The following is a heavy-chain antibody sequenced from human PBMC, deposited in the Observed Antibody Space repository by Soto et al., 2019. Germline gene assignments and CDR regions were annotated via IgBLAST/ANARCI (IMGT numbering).Heavy chain of an antibody. Sequence: SETLSLTCTVSGGSFRSSDYYWGWIRQPPNKGLEWIGSMHYGGSTFYKQSLKSRVSISVDTAKNQFSLRLTSVTAADTAAYYCARPGYSSSWYWFDAWGQG. J-gene: IGHJ5*02. V-gene: IGHV4-39*01. CDR1: GGSFRSSDYY. D-gene: IGHD6-13*01. CDR2: MHYGGST. CDR3: ARPGYSSSWYWFDA.